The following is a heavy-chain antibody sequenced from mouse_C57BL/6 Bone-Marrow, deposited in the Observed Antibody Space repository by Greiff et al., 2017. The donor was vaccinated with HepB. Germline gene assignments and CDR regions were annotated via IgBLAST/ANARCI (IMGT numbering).Heavy chain of an antibody. CDR1: GYTFTSYW. Sequence: VQLQQSGAELVKPGASVKMSCKASGYTFTSYWITWVKQRPGQGLEWIGDIDPGSGSTNYNEKFKSKATLTVDTSSSTAYMQLSSLTSEDSAVYYCARGNYGSSYSWFAYWGQGTLVTVSA. CDR2: IDPGSGST. J-gene: IGHJ3*01. V-gene: IGHV1-55*01. D-gene: IGHD1-1*01. CDR3: ARGNYGSSYSWFAY.